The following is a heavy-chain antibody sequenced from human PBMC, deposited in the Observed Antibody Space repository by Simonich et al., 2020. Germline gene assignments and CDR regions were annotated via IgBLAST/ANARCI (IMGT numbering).Heavy chain of an antibody. Sequence: QVQLVQSGAEVKKPGASVQVSCKASGYTFTGYYMHWVRQAPGQGLEWLERYNPNSSGKNYAQKFQGRVTMTRDTSISTAYMELSRLRSDDTAVYYCASGWDWGFSHMSDYWGQGTLVTVSS. CDR1: GYTFTGYY. V-gene: IGHV1-2*06. J-gene: IGHJ4*02. CDR2: YNPNSSGK. D-gene: IGHD7-27*01. CDR3: ASGWDWGFSHMSDY.